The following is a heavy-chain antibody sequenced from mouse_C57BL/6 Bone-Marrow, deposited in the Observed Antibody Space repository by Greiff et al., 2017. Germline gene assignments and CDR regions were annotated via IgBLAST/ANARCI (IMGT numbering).Heavy chain of an antibody. CDR2: IRLKSDNYAT. CDR1: GFTFSNYW. CDR3: TESSSPFAY. V-gene: IGHV6-3*01. J-gene: IGHJ3*01. D-gene: IGHD1-1*01. Sequence: EVKLMESGGGLVQPGGSMKLSCVASGFTFSNYWMNWVRQSPEKGLEWVAQIRLKSDNYATHYAESVKGRFTISRDDSKSSVYLQMNNLRAEDTGIYYCTESSSPFAYWGQGTLVTVSA.